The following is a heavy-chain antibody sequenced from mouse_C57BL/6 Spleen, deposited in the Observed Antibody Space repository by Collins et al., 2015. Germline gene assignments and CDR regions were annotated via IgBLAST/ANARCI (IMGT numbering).Heavy chain of an antibody. CDR3: TSDAGYWFAY. Sequence: EVKLEESGGGLVQPGGSLKLSCVASGFTFSNYWTELGPPVSRXRGLSGLTQIRLKSXNFATHYAESVKGRFTISRDDSKSSVYLQMNNLRAEDTGIYFCTSDAGYWFAYWGQGTLVTVSA. J-gene: IGHJ3*01. CDR2: IRLKSXNFAT. D-gene: IGHD2-3*01. CDR1: GFTFSNYW. V-gene: IGHV6-3*01.